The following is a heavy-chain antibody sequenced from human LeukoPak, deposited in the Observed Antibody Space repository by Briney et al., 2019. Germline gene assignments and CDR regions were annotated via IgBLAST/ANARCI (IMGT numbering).Heavy chain of an antibody. CDR3: ARAFLFYGDYGRLHFDY. J-gene: IGHJ4*02. Sequence: SETLFLTCAVYGGSFSGYYWSWIRQPPGKGLEWIGEINHSGSTNYNPSLKSRVTISVDTSKNQFSLKLSSVTAADTAVYYCARAFLFYGDYGRLHFDYWGQGTLVTVSS. CDR1: GGSFSGYY. CDR2: INHSGST. V-gene: IGHV4-34*01. D-gene: IGHD4-17*01.